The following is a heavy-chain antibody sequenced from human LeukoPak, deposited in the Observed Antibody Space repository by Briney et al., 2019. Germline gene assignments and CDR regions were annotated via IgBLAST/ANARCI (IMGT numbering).Heavy chain of an antibody. CDR3: ARDYVWGSYRYNSYGY. Sequence: GGSLRLSCAASGFTFSNAWMNWVRQAPGKGLEWVSYISSSSTIYYADSVKGRFTISRDNAKNSLYLQMNSLRAEDTAVYYCARDYVWGSYRYNSYGYWGQGTLVTVSS. V-gene: IGHV3-69-1*01. J-gene: IGHJ4*02. CDR1: GFTFSNAW. D-gene: IGHD3-16*02. CDR2: ISSSSTI.